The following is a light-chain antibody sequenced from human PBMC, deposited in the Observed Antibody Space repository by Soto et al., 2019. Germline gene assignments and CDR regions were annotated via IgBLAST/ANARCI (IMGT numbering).Light chain of an antibody. CDR3: LHDYSYPWT. J-gene: IGKJ1*01. CDR1: QDIRND. Sequence: AIQMTQFPSALSASVRDRVTITCRASQDIRNDLGWYQQKPGKAPNLLIYGASSLQSGVPSRFSGSGSGTRFTLTISSLQPEDVATYYCLHDYSYPWTFGQGTKVAIK. V-gene: IGKV1-6*01. CDR2: GAS.